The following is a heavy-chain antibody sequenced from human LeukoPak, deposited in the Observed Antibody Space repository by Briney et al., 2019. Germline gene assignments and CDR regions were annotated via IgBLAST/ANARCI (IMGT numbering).Heavy chain of an antibody. J-gene: IGHJ1*01. V-gene: IGHV3-23*01. CDR3: AKDWAVEMATITVFQY. Sequence: GGSLRLSCGASGFTFSSYAMSCVRQAPGKGLEWVSGISGSGGTTYYADSVKGRFTISRDNSKNTLYLQMNSLRAEDTAVYYCAKDWAVEMATITVFQYWGQGTLVTVSS. CDR1: GFTFSSYA. D-gene: IGHD5-24*01. CDR2: ISGSGGTT.